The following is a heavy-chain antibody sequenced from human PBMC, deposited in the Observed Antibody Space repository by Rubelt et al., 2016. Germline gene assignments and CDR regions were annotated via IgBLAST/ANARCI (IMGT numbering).Heavy chain of an antibody. D-gene: IGHD5-12*01. V-gene: IGHV4-59*01. CDR1: GGSISSNY. CDR3: ARDGGDDEPDY. CDR2: IYYSGCT. J-gene: IGHJ4*02. Sequence: QVQLQESGPGLVKPSETLSLICTVSGGSISSNYWSWIRQPPGKGLEWIGYIYYSGCTNYNPSLKSRVTISVDTSKNHFSLKWSSVTAADTAVYYCARDGGDDEPDYWGQGTMVIVSS.